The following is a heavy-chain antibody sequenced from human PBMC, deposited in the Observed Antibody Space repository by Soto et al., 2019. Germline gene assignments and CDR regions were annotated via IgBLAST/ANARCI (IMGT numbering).Heavy chain of an antibody. V-gene: IGHV3-23*01. D-gene: IGHD1-7*01. CDR3: AKEGDNWNSGWFDP. Sequence: PGGSLRLSCAASGFTFSSYAMSWVRQAPGKGLEWVSSISSRSTFINYADSVKGRFTISRDNSKNTLYLQMNSRRAEDTAVYYCAKEGDNWNSGWFDPWGQGTLVTVSS. J-gene: IGHJ5*02. CDR2: ISSRSTFI. CDR1: GFTFSSYA.